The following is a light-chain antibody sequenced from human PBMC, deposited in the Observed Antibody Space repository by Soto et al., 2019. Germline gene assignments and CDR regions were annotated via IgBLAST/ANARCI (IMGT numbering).Light chain of an antibody. CDR1: QRIGTY. V-gene: IGKV1-39*01. Sequence: DIQMTQSPSSLSASVGDRVTITCRASQRIGTYLNWYQQKPGKAPNLLIYAASSLQRGVPSRFSGSGSATDFTLTITSLQPEDFATYYCQQSYSTPRTFGQGTKVELK. J-gene: IGKJ1*01. CDR3: QQSYSTPRT. CDR2: AAS.